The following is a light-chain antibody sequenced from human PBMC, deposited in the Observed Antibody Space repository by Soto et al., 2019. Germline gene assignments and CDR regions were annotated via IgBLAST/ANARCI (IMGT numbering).Light chain of an antibody. V-gene: IGKV3D-15*01. Sequence: EIVPNQSQANISVSPCERATLSSSASQSVSSNLAWYQQKPGQAPRLLIYGASTRATGIPARFSGSGSGTEFTLTISSLQSEDFAVYYCQQYNNWSPWTFGQGTKVDI. CDR1: QSVSSN. J-gene: IGKJ1*01. CDR2: GAS. CDR3: QQYNNWSPWT.